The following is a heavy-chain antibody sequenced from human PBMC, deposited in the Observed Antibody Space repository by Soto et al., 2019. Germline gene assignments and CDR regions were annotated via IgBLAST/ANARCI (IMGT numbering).Heavy chain of an antibody. Sequence: PGGSLRLSCAASGFTFSSYAMHWVRQAPGKGLEWVAVISYDGSNKYYADSVKGRFTISRDNSKNTLYLQMNSLRAEDTAVYYSARSPGPGYFDYWGQGTLVTVSS. CDR2: ISYDGSNK. J-gene: IGHJ4*02. CDR3: ARSPGPGYFDY. CDR1: GFTFSSYA. D-gene: IGHD3-10*01. V-gene: IGHV3-30-3*01.